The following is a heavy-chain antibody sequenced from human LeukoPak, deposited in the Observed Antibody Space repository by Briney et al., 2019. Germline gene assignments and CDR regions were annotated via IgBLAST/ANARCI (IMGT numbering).Heavy chain of an antibody. V-gene: IGHV4-59*12. CDR1: GDSITSYY. Sequence: SETLSLTCTVSGDSITSYYWSWVRQPPGKGLEWIGYIYYTGSTNYNPSLKSRVTMSVDTSKNQFSLKLSSVTAADTAVYYCARADFWSGYRKFDYWGQGTLVTVSS. D-gene: IGHD3-3*01. CDR2: IYYTGST. CDR3: ARADFWSGYRKFDY. J-gene: IGHJ4*02.